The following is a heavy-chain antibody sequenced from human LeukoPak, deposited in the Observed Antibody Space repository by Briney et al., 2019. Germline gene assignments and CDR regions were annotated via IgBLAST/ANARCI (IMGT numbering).Heavy chain of an antibody. Sequence: ASVTVSCKASGYTFTSYGISWVRQAPGQGLEWMGWMNPNSGKTDYTQKFQGRVTMTRNTSISTAYMELSSLRSEDAAVYYCARVGRDRHGDYIDYWGQGTLVTVSS. CDR1: GYTFTSYG. CDR3: ARVGRDRHGDYIDY. V-gene: IGHV1-8*02. D-gene: IGHD4-17*01. CDR2: MNPNSGKT. J-gene: IGHJ4*02.